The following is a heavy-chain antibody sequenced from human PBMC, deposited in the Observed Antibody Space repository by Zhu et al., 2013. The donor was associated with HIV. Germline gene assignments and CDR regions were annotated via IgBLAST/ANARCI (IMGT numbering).Heavy chain of an antibody. V-gene: IGHV1-69*01. CDR3: ARGVYYYDSSGYYYDAFEM. D-gene: IGHD3-22*01. Sequence: QVQLVQSGAEVKKPGSSVKVSCKASGGTFSSYGISWVRQAPGQGLEWMGGIIPIFATANYAQKFQGRVTITADESTSTAYMELNSLRSEDTAVYYCARGVYYYDSSGYYYDAFEMWGQGDNGHRLF. CDR1: GGTFSSYG. CDR2: IIPIFATA. J-gene: IGHJ3*02.